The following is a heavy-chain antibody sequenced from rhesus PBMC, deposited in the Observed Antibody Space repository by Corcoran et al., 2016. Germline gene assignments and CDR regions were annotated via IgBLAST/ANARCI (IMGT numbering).Heavy chain of an antibody. CDR2: IYGIGSST. CDR1: GGSISSSY. V-gene: IGHV4-169*01. D-gene: IGHD5-42*01. J-gene: IGHJ4*01. CDR3: ATSTGDTAGTVLIGY. Sequence: QLQLQESGPGLVKPSETLSVTCAVSGGSISSSYWSWIRQAPGKGLEWIGYIYGIGSSTNYNPSLKGRGTLSVDTSKNQLSLKLSSVTAADTAVYYCATSTGDTAGTVLIGYWGQGVLVTVSS.